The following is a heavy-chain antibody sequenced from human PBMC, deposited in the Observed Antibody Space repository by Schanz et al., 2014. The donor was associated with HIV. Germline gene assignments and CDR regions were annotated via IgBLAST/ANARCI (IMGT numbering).Heavy chain of an antibody. D-gene: IGHD3-22*01. CDR3: ARLGIDTYYYDSSGYLPADYFDY. J-gene: IGHJ4*02. V-gene: IGHV3-48*02. CDR1: GFTFSSYS. Sequence: EVQLVESGGGLVQPGGSLRLSCAASGFTFSSYSMNWVRQAPGKGLEWVSYISSSSSTIYYADSVKGRFTISRDNAKNSLYLQMNSLRDEDTAVYYCARLGIDTYYYDSSGYLPADYFDYWGQGTLVTVSP. CDR2: ISSSSSTI.